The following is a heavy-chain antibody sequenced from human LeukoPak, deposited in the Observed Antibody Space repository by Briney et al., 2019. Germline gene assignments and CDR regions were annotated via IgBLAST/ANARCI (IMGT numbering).Heavy chain of an antibody. Sequence: GGSLRLSCAASGFTFSSYSMNWVRQAPGKGLEWVSSISSSSSYIYYADSVKGRFTISRDNAKNSLYLQMNSLRAEDTAVCYCARSRYYGSKNDAFDIWGQGTMVTVSS. CDR2: ISSSSSYI. CDR1: GFTFSSYS. D-gene: IGHD3-10*01. J-gene: IGHJ3*02. CDR3: ARSRYYGSKNDAFDI. V-gene: IGHV3-21*01.